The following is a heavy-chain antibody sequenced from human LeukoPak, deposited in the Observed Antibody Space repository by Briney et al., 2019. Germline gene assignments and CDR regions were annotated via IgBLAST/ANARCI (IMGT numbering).Heavy chain of an antibody. CDR1: VITVSTFW. D-gene: IGHD1-26*01. CDR2: INTDGSVA. CDR3: VTDRYSDSAFGD. J-gene: IGHJ4*02. Sequence: GGSLRLSRAASVITVSTFWMHWVRQAPGGGLVGVSRINTDGSVANYADSVEGRFTISRDNAKNMLYLQMNDLRAEDTAVYYCVTDRYSDSAFGDWGQGTLVAVSS. V-gene: IGHV3-74*01.